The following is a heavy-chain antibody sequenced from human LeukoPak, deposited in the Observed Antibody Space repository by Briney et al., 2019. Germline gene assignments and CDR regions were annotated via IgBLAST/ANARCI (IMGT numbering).Heavy chain of an antibody. CDR2: IKQDGSEK. CDR1: GFTFSSYW. J-gene: IGHJ6*02. V-gene: IGHV3-7*01. D-gene: IGHD6-19*01. Sequence: GGSLRLSCAASGFTFSSYWMSWVRQAPGKGLEWVANIKQDGSEKYYVDSVKGRLTISTDNAKNSLYLQMNSLRAEDTAVYYCARDRPGGYSSGWYWGKYYYYGMGVWGQGTTVTVSS. CDR3: ARDRPGGYSSGWYWGKYYYYGMGV.